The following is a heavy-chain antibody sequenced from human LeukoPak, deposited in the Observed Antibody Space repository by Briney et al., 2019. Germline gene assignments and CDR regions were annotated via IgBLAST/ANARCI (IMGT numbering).Heavy chain of an antibody. V-gene: IGHV3-9*01. J-gene: IGHJ4*02. D-gene: IGHD2-21*01. CDR2: ISWNSGSI. CDR3: AKDIGVGIFDY. CDR1: GFTFDDYA. Sequence: LRLSCAASGFTFDDYAMHWVRQAPGKGLEWVSGISWNSGSIGYADSVKGRFTISRDNAKNSLYLQMNSLRAEDTALYYCAKDIGVGIFDYWGQGTLVTVSS.